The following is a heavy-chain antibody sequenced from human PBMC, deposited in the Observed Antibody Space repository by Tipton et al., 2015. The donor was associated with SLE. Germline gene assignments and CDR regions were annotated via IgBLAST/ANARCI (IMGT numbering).Heavy chain of an antibody. Sequence: TLSLTCTVSGGSISSDIYYWSWIRQPAGKGLEWIGRIYPSGSTNYNPSLKSRVTISIDTSKNHFSLSLSSVTAADTAMYYCARDRSFDIWGQGTMVTVSS. D-gene: IGHD1-14*01. CDR3: ARDRSFDI. CDR1: GGSISSDIYY. J-gene: IGHJ3*02. CDR2: IYPSGST. V-gene: IGHV4-61*02.